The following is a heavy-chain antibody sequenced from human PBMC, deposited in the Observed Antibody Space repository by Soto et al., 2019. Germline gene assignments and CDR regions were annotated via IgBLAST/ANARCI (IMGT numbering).Heavy chain of an antibody. CDR2: ISYDGSNK. CDR3: ARATFDDDFWRGSLLPPEGY. Sequence: GGSLRLSCAASGFTFSSYAMHWVRQAPGKGLEWVAVISYDGSNKYYADSVKGRFTISRDNSKNTLYLQMNSLRAEDTAVYYCARATFDDDFWRGSLLPPEGYWGQGTLVTVSS. V-gene: IGHV3-30-3*01. CDR1: GFTFSSYA. J-gene: IGHJ4*02. D-gene: IGHD3-3*01.